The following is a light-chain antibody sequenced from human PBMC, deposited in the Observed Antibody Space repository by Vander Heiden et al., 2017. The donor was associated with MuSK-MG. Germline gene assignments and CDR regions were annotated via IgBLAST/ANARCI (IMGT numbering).Light chain of an antibody. J-gene: IGKJ1*01. Sequence: DIQMTQSPSTLSASVGDRVTITCRASQSIGSWLAWYQQQPGKAPKLLVSKASNLESGVPSRFSGSGSGTEFTLTISSLQPDDLATYYCQQYNNYAWTFGQRTKVEIK. V-gene: IGKV1-5*03. CDR1: QSIGSW. CDR2: KAS. CDR3: QQYNNYAWT.